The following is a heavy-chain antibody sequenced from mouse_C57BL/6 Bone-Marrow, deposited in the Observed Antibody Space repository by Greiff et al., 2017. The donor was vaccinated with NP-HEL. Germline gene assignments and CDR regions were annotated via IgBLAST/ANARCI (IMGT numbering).Heavy chain of an antibody. CDR3: ERGYYGSSSFDY. CDR2: INPNYGTT. V-gene: IGHV1-39*01. J-gene: IGHJ2*01. Sequence: VQLQQSGPELVKPGASVKLSCKASGYSFTDYNMNWVQQSNGKSLEWIGVINPNYGTTCYNQKFKGKATLTIDQSSSTAYMQLNSLTSEDSEVYYCERGYYGSSSFDYGGQGTTLTVSS. CDR1: GYSFTDYN. D-gene: IGHD1-1*01.